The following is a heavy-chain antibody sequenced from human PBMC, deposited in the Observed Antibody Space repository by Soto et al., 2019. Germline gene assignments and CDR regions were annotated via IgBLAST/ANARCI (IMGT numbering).Heavy chain of an antibody. D-gene: IGHD3-3*01. J-gene: IGHJ6*02. CDR2: IRSKAYGGTT. Sequence: GGSLRLSCTASGFTFGYYAMSWVRQAPGKGLEWVGFIRSKAYGGTTEYAASVKGRFTISRDDSKSIAYLQMNSLKTEDTAVYYCTRGGYDFWSGYYVYYYYYGMDVWGQGTTVTVSS. V-gene: IGHV3-49*04. CDR3: TRGGYDFWSGYYVYYYYYGMDV. CDR1: GFTFGYYA.